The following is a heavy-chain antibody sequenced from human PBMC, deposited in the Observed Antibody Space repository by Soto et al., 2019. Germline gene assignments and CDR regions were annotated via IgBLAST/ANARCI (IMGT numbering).Heavy chain of an antibody. Sequence: ASVKVSCKASGYTFTSYYMHWVRQAPGQGLEWMGIINPSGGSTSYAQKFQGRVTMTRDTSTSTVYMELSSLRSEDTAVYYCASCSSWPAPADFWGQGTLVTVSS. D-gene: IGHD6-13*01. CDR2: INPSGGST. CDR1: GYTFTSYY. V-gene: IGHV1-46*03. J-gene: IGHJ4*02. CDR3: ASCSSWPAPADF.